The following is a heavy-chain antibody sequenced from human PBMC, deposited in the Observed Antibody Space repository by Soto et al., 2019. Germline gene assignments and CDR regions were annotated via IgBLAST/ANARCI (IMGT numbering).Heavy chain of an antibody. CDR2: IYPGDSDT. CDR3: ARQGSNGAYYYYGMDV. D-gene: IGHD3-16*01. V-gene: IGHV5-51*01. Sequence: GESLKISCKGSGYRFSSYWIAWVRQMPGKGLEWMGIIYPGDSDTSYSPSFEGQVTISADKSNSTAYLQWSSLKASDTAMYYCARQGSNGAYYYYGMDVWGQGTTVTVSS. J-gene: IGHJ6*02. CDR1: GYRFSSYW.